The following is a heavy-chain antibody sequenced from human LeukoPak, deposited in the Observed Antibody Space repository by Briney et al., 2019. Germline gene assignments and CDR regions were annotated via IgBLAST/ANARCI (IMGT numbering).Heavy chain of an antibody. J-gene: IGHJ4*02. Sequence: SGPTLANPTQTLTLTCTFSGFSLSTSGMGVGWIRQPPGKALEWLALINLNGNKRYSPSLRSRLTINQDSSKNHVVITMTNMDPGETYTYYCVQRSGICFGDYWGQGTLVTVSS. D-gene: IGHD3-10*01. CDR2: INLNGNK. V-gene: IGHV2-5*01. CDR1: GFSLSTSGMG. CDR3: VQRSGICFGDY.